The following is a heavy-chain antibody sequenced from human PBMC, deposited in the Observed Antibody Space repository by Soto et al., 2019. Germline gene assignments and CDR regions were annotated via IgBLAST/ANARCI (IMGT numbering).Heavy chain of an antibody. CDR3: ARGSSSRSAWTYSKD. V-gene: IGHV1-46*01. Sequence: ASVKVSSQSSGYTFISYYMHWVRHAPGQGLEWMGIINPSGGSTSYAQKFQGRVTMTRDTSTSTVYMELSSLRSEDTAVYYCARGSSSRSAWTYSKDWGQAALVSVSS. J-gene: IGHJ4*02. CDR1: GYTFISYY. CDR2: INPSGGST. D-gene: IGHD2-15*01.